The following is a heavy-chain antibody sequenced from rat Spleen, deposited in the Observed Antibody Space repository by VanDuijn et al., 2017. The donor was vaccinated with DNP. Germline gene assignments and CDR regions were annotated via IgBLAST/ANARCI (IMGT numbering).Heavy chain of an antibody. D-gene: IGHD1-2*01. V-gene: IGHV5-29*01. CDR1: GFPFSNYG. J-gene: IGHJ3*01. CDR2: ISTSGSRA. CDR3: ARHGEYYSSSSPFAY. Sequence: EVQVVESGGGLVQPGRSLKLSCAASGFPFSNYGMAWVRQAPTKGLEWVATISTSGSRAYYPDSVKGRFSISRDNAKSTLYLQMDSLRSEDTATYYCARHGEYYSSSSPFAYWGQGTLVTVSS.